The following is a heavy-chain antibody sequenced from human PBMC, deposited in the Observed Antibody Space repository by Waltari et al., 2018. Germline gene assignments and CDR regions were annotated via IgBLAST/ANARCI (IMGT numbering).Heavy chain of an antibody. D-gene: IGHD2-8*02. V-gene: IGHV3-21*01. CDR3: ASWGVLGNIFDY. CDR2: ISSTGNYK. Sequence: EVQLVESGGGLVRPGGSLCRSRAASAFAFSSYTMNWVRQAPGKGLEWVSSISSTGNYKYYADSVKGRFTISRDNAKNSLFLQMTSLRAEDTAVYYCASWGVLGNIFDYWGQGTLVTVSS. J-gene: IGHJ4*02. CDR1: AFAFSSYT.